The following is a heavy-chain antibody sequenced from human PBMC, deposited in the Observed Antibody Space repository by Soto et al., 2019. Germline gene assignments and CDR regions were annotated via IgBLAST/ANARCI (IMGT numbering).Heavy chain of an antibody. J-gene: IGHJ6*02. CDR3: ARGSSIAGLYYGMDV. CDR1: GGSISSGGYY. V-gene: IGHV4-31*03. Sequence: TLSLTCTVSGGSISSGGYYWTWIRQHPGKGPEWIGYNYYSGITYYNPSLKGRVTISLDTSKNQFSLKLSSVTAADTAVYYCARGSSIAGLYYGMDVWGQGTTVTVSS. CDR2: NYYSGIT. D-gene: IGHD6-6*01.